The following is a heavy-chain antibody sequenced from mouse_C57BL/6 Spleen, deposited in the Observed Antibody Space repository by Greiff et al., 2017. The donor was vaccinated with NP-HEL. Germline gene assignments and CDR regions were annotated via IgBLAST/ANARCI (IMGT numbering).Heavy chain of an antibody. J-gene: IGHJ4*01. Sequence: EVQLQQSGPELVKPGASVKISCKASGYTFTDYYMNWVKQSHGKSLEWIGDINPNNGGTSYNQKFKGKATLTVDKSSSTAYMELRSLTSEDSAVYYCARTGGSSDVGMDYWGQGTSVTVSS. V-gene: IGHV1-26*01. CDR2: INPNNGGT. CDR1: GYTFTDYY. CDR3: ARTGGSSDVGMDY. D-gene: IGHD1-1*01.